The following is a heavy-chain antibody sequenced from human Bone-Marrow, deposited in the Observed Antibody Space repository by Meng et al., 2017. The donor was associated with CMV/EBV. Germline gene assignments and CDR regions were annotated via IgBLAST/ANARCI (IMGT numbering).Heavy chain of an antibody. J-gene: IGHJ4*02. D-gene: IGHD4-23*01. Sequence: GGSLRLSFAASGFTFTDYYMSWLRQAPGKGLEWISYISVTGTTIYYADSVKGRFTISRDNAKNSVYLQMDSLRAEDTAVYYCARDSGGNPFDYWGQGILVTVSS. CDR1: GFTFTDYY. CDR2: ISVTGTTI. V-gene: IGHV3-11*04. CDR3: ARDSGGNPFDY.